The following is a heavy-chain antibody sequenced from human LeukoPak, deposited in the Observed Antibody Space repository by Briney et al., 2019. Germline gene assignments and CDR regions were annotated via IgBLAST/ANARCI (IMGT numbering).Heavy chain of an antibody. CDR2: INQDGSEK. Sequence: PGGSLRLSCAAPGFTFSSYWMNWVRQAAGKGLEWVANINQDGSEKYYVDSVKGRFTISRDNGKNSLYLQLNSLRAEDTAVYYCAREGRGEYFDYWGQGTLVTVSS. V-gene: IGHV3-7*01. J-gene: IGHJ4*02. D-gene: IGHD3-10*01. CDR3: AREGRGEYFDY. CDR1: GFTFSSYW.